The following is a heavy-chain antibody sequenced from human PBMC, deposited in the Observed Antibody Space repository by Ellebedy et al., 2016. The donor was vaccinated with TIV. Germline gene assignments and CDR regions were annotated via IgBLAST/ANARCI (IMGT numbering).Heavy chain of an antibody. CDR1: GFTVSSNS. Sequence: GESLKISCAASGFTVSSNSMNWVRQAPGKGLEWVSSISSSGSYIYYSDSVKGRFTISRDNAKNSLFLQMNSLKTEDTAVYYCTTGGVADFDFWGQGTLATVSS. CDR3: TTGGVADFDF. D-gene: IGHD2-15*01. CDR2: ISSSGSYI. V-gene: IGHV3-21*03. J-gene: IGHJ4*02.